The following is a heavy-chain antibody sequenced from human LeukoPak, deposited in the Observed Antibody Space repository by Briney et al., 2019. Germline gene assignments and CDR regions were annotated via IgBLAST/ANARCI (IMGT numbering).Heavy chain of an antibody. J-gene: IGHJ4*02. CDR1: GFTFSSYG. Sequence: PGGSLRLSCAASGFTFSSYGMHWVRQAPGKGLEWVAVISYDGSNKYYADSVKGRFTISRDNSKNTLYLQMNSLRAEDTAVYYCAEDRVGGNMVTFDYWGQGTLVTVSS. V-gene: IGHV3-30*18. CDR3: AEDRVGGNMVTFDY. CDR2: ISYDGSNK. D-gene: IGHD1-26*01.